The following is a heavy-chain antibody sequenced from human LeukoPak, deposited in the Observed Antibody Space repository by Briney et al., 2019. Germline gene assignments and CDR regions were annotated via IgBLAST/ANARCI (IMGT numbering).Heavy chain of an antibody. D-gene: IGHD3-22*01. CDR3: ARGGLNYHDSSGYYDY. CDR2: INPNSGGT. V-gene: IGHV1-2*02. J-gene: IGHJ4*02. CDR1: GYTFTGYY. Sequence: GASVKVSCKASGYTFTGYYMHWVRQAPGQGLEWMGWINPNSGGTNYAQKFQGRVTMTRDTSISTAYMELSRLRSDDTAVYYCARGGLNYHDSSGYYDYWGQGTLVTVSS.